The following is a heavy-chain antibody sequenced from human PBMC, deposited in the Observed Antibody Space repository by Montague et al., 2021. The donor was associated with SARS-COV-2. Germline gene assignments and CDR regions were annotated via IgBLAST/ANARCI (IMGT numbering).Heavy chain of an antibody. V-gene: IGHV4-59*01. Sequence: ETLSLTCTVSGDSIKNYFWSWIRQPPGTGLEWIGYIYYYGNTHYNSSPKSRATISIATSRNLFSLQLRSVTTADTAVYFCAKEFGSGCSNPAYWGQGVLVTVSS. D-gene: IGHD3-10*01. J-gene: IGHJ4*02. CDR3: AKEFGSGCSNPAY. CDR1: GDSIKNYF. CDR2: IYYYGNT.